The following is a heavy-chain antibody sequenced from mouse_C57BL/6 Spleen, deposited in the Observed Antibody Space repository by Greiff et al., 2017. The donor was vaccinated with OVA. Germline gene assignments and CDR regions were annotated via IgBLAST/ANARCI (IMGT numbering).Heavy chain of an antibody. V-gene: IGHV1-69*01. J-gene: IGHJ1*03. CDR1: GYTFTSYW. CDR2: IDPSDSYT. D-gene: IGHD2-10*02. Sequence: QVQLQQPGAELVMPGASVKLSCKASGYTFTSYWMHWVKQRPGQGLEWIGEIDPSDSYTNYNQKVKGKSTLTVDKSSSTAYMQLSSLTSEDSAVYYCARPYGNYWYFDVWGTGTTVTVSS. CDR3: ARPYGNYWYFDV.